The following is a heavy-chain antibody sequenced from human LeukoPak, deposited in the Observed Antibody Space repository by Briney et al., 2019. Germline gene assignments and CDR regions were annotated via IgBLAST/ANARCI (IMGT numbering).Heavy chain of an antibody. Sequence: GGSLRLSCAASGFTFSSYDMHWVRQATGKGLEWVSAIGTAGDTYYPGSVKGRFTISRENAKNSLYLQMNSLRAGDTAVYYCARATSGFGELLFDYWGQGTLVTVPS. CDR3: ARATSGFGELLFDY. J-gene: IGHJ4*02. D-gene: IGHD3-10*01. V-gene: IGHV3-13*01. CDR2: IGTAGDT. CDR1: GFTFSSYD.